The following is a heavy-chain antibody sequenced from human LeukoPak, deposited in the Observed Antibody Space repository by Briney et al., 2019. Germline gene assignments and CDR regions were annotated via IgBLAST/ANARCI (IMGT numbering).Heavy chain of an antibody. Sequence: PGGSLRLSCSASGFTFSSYAVHWVRQAPGKGLEYVSAISSNGGSTYYADSVKGRFTISRDNSKNTLYLQMGSLRAEDMAVYYCAREGSYGESDYWGQGTLVTVSS. CDR1: GFTFSSYA. J-gene: IGHJ4*02. CDR3: AREGSYGESDY. D-gene: IGHD5-18*01. V-gene: IGHV3-64*02. CDR2: ISSNGGST.